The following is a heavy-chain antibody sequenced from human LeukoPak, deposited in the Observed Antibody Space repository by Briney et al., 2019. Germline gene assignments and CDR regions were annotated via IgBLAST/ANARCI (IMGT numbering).Heavy chain of an antibody. J-gene: IGHJ4*02. Sequence: ASVKVSCKASGYTFTGYYMHWVRQAPGQGLEWMGIINPSGGSTSYAQKFQGRVTITRDTSASTAYMELSSLRSEDTAVYYCARGGQWLVLSPAFDYWGQGTLVTVSS. D-gene: IGHD6-19*01. CDR2: INPSGGST. V-gene: IGHV1-46*01. CDR1: GYTFTGYY. CDR3: ARGGQWLVLSPAFDY.